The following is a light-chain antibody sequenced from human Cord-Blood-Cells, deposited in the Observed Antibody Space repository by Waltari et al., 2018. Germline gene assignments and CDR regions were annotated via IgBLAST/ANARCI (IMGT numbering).Light chain of an antibody. V-gene: IGLV1-40*01. CDR2: GNS. J-gene: IGLJ3*02. CDR1: SSNIGAGYD. Sequence: QSVLTQPPSVSGAPGPRVTIPCTGSSSNIGAGYDVTWYQQLPGTAPKLLIYGNSNRPSGVPDRFSGSKSGTSASLAITGLQAEDEADYYCQSYDSSLSGWVFGGGTKLTVL. CDR3: QSYDSSLSGWV.